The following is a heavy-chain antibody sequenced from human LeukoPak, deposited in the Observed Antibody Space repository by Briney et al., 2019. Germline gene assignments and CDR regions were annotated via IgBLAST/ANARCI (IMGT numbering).Heavy chain of an antibody. Sequence: GGSLRLSCAASGFTFSSYGMSWVRQAPGKGLEWVSAVSGSGGSTYYADSVKGLFTISRDNSKNTLYLQMNSLRAEDTAVYYCAKRMIRGVNHDAFDLWGQGTMVTVSS. V-gene: IGHV3-23*01. CDR3: AKRMIRGVNHDAFDL. D-gene: IGHD3-10*01. CDR2: VSGSGGST. J-gene: IGHJ3*01. CDR1: GFTFSSYG.